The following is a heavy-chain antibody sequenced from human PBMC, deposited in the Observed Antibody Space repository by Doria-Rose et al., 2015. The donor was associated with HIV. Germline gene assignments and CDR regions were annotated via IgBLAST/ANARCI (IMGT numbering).Heavy chain of an antibody. CDR3: ARDHYDSGGYYRD. V-gene: IGHV3-21*03. CDR2: ISSSSEYI. CDR1: GFTFSRYS. D-gene: IGHD3-22*01. J-gene: IGHJ4*02. Sequence: SGGGLVKPGGSLRLSCAASGFTFSRYSMNWVRQAPGKGLEWVSSISSSSEYIYYVDSVQGRFTISRDNAKNSVYLQMNSLRTEDTAVYYCARDHYDSGGYYRDWGQGTLVIVSS.